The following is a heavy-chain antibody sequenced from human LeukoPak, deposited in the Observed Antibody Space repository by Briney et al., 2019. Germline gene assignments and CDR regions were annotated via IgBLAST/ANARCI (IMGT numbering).Heavy chain of an antibody. CDR1: GYSFTSYW. D-gene: IGHD2-2*02. CDR3: ARRPYCSSTSCYTNWFDP. Sequence: GESLKISCKGSGYSFTSYWIGWVRQMPGKGLEWMGIIYLRDSDTRYSPSFQGQVTISADKSISTAYLQWSSLKASDTAMYYCARRPYCSSTSCYTNWFDPWGQGTLVTVSS. J-gene: IGHJ5*02. V-gene: IGHV5-51*01. CDR2: IYLRDSDT.